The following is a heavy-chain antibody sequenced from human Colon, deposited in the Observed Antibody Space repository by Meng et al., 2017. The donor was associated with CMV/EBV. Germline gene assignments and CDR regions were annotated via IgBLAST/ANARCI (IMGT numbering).Heavy chain of an antibody. CDR1: GFPLSSYS. Sequence: GESLKISCAASGFPLSSYSMNWVRQAPGQGLEWVSSISSTSSYIYYTDSVKGRFTISRDNAKNSLYLQMNGLRDEDTALYYCAKDISPVGGSTGYHGMDVWGQGTTVTVSS. V-gene: IGHV3-21*04. CDR2: ISSTSSYI. J-gene: IGHJ6*02. D-gene: IGHD1-7*01. CDR3: AKDISPVGGSTGYHGMDV.